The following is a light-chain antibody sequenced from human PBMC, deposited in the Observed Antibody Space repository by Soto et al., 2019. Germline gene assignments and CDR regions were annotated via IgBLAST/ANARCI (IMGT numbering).Light chain of an antibody. Sequence: IQLTQSPSSLSASVGDRVNITCRASQGISSYLAWYQQKPWKAPKLLIYAASTLQSGVPSRFSGSGSGTDFTLTISSLQPEDFATYYCQQLNSYPFTFGPGTRWIS. CDR3: QQLNSYPFT. CDR1: QGISSY. CDR2: AAS. V-gene: IGKV1-9*01. J-gene: IGKJ3*01.